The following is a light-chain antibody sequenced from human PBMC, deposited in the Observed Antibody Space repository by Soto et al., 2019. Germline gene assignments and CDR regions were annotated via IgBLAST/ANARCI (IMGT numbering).Light chain of an antibody. CDR3: EQYGSSPRT. CDR2: GAS. V-gene: IGKV3-20*01. CDR1: QSVSSNL. Sequence: EVGVARCPGRGSLSPGERATLSGRASQSVSSNLLAWYQQKPGQAPRLPIYGASNRATGIPDRFSGSGSGTDFTLTISSLEPEDFVVYYCEQYGSSPRTFGQGTKVDIK. J-gene: IGKJ1*01.